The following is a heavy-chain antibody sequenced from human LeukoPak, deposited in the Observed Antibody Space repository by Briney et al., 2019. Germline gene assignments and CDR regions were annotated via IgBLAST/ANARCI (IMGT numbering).Heavy chain of an antibody. J-gene: IGHJ4*02. V-gene: IGHV3-48*03. CDR2: ISSSGSTI. CDR3: ARDYFDSSGFYYVYFDF. CDR1: GFTFSSYE. Sequence: GGSLRLSCAASGFTFSSYEMNWVRQAPGKGLEWVSYISSSGSTIYYADSVKGRFTISRDNAKNSLYLQMNSLRAEDTAVYYCARDYFDSSGFYYVYFDFWGQGTLVTVSS. D-gene: IGHD3-22*01.